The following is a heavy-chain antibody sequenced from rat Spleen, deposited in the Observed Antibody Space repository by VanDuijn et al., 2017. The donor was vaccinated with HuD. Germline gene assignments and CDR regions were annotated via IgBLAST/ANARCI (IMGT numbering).Heavy chain of an antibody. CDR3: TRVAGSDY. CDR2: ISFDGSST. D-gene: IGHD1-3*01. CDR1: GFTFTNYD. Sequence: EVQLVESGGGLVQPGRSMKLSCAASGFTFTNYDMAWVRQAPTKGLEWVASISFDGSSTYYRDSVKGRFTISRDNAKSTLYLQMNSLRSEDTATYYCTRVAGSDYWGQGVMVTVSS. V-gene: IGHV5-22*01. J-gene: IGHJ2*01.